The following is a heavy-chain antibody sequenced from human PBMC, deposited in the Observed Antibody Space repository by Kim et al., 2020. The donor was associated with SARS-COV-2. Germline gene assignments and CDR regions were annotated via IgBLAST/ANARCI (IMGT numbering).Heavy chain of an antibody. CDR3: ARDHPQINYYYYGMDV. V-gene: IGHV3-7*01. J-gene: IGHJ6*02. CDR2: IKQDGSEK. Sequence: GGSLRLSCAASGFTFSSYWMSWVRQAPGKGLEWVANIKQDGSEKYYVDSVKGRFTISRDNAKNSLYLQMNSLRAEDTAVYYCARDHPQINYYYYGMDVWGQGTTVTVSS. CDR1: GFTFSSYW.